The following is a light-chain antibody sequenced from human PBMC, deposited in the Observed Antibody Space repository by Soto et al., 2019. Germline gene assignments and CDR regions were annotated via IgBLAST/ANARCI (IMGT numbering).Light chain of an antibody. CDR2: AAS. CDR3: QQSYSSPPT. J-gene: IGKJ1*01. V-gene: IGKV1-39*01. CDR1: QSISNH. Sequence: DIQRTQSPSSLSSSAEDRVIITCRASQSISNHLNWYQQKPGKAPKLLIFAASSLQSGVPSRFSGSRSGPDFTLTISSLQPEDFATYYCQQSYSSPPTLGQGTKVDIK.